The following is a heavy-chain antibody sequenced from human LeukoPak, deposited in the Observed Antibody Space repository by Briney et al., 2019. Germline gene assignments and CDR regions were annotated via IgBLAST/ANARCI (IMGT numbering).Heavy chain of an antibody. D-gene: IGHD3-22*01. CDR2: VYNSGST. CDR1: GASISSYH. CDR3: ARDLILYYSDSSGYYSKDAFDI. Sequence: KSSETLSLTCTVSGASISSYHWSWIRQPAGKGLEWIGRVYNSGSTNYNPSLKSRVTMSVDTSKNQFSLKLSSVTAADTAVYYCARDLILYYSDSSGYYSKDAFDIWGQGTMVTVSS. J-gene: IGHJ3*02. V-gene: IGHV4-4*07.